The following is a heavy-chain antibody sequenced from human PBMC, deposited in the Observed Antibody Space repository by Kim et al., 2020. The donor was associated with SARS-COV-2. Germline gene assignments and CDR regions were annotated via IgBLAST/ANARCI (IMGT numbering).Heavy chain of an antibody. CDR2: IYYSGST. CDR3: ARDLHIAVAGTHWFDP. CDR1: GGSISSGGYY. D-gene: IGHD6-19*01. V-gene: IGHV4-31*03. J-gene: IGHJ5*02. Sequence: SETLSFTCTVSGGSISSGGYYWSWIRQHPGKGLEWIGYIYYSGSTYYNPSLKSRVTISVDTSKNQFSLKLSSVTAADTAVYYCARDLHIAVAGTHWFDPWGQGTLVTVSS.